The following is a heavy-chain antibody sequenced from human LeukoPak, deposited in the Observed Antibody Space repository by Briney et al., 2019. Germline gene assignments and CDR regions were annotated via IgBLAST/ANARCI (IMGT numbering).Heavy chain of an antibody. CDR2: IYPGDSDT. CDR3: ARHRGTMVRGVIITYYMDV. CDR1: GYSFTSYW. J-gene: IGHJ6*03. Sequence: GESLKISCKGSGYSFTSYWIGWVRQMPGKGLEWMGIIYPGDSDTRYSPSFQGQVTISDDKSISTAYLQWSSLKASDTAMYYCARHRGTMVRGVIITYYMDVWGKGTTVTISS. V-gene: IGHV5-51*01. D-gene: IGHD3-10*01.